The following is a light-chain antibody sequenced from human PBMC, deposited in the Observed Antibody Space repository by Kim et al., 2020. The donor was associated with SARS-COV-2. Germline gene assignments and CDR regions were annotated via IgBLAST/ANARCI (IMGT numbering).Light chain of an antibody. Sequence: SASVGDSVSITCRASQGMGSALAWYQQKAGKAPKLLLYAASTLHSGVPSRFSGSGSGTDFTLTISSLQPEDFATYYCQQFNSYPLTFGGGTKLEI. CDR2: AAS. CDR3: QQFNSYPLT. CDR1: QGMGSA. J-gene: IGKJ4*01. V-gene: IGKV1-13*02.